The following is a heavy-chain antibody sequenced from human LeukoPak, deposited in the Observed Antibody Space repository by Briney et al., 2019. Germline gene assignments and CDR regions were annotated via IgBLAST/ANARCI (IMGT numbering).Heavy chain of an antibody. CDR1: GGTFSSYA. CDR3: ARDFKWRRYSSSSWDFDY. CDR2: IIPILGIA. Sequence: GASVKVSCKASGGTFSSYAISWVRQAPGQGLEWMGRIIPILGIANYAQKFQGRVTITADKSTSTAYMELSSLRSEDTAVYYCARDFKWRRYSSSSWDFDYWGQGTLVTVSS. V-gene: IGHV1-69*04. J-gene: IGHJ4*02. D-gene: IGHD6-6*01.